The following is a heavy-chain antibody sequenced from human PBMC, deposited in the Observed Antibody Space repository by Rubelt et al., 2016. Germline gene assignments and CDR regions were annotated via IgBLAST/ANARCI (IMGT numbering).Heavy chain of an antibody. J-gene: IGHJ4*02. CDR1: GFTFSSYA. CDR2: IGGNDDTT. V-gene: IGHV3-23*04. CDR3: AKMPPGLAVAARYFDS. Sequence: QLVESGGGLVQPGGSLRLSCAASGFTFSSYAMSWVRQAPGKGLEWVSTIGGNDDTTLYAASVKGRFTLSRDISKNTLFLQMNSLRAEDTAVYYCAKMPPGLAVAARYFDSWGQGTLVTVSS. D-gene: IGHD6-19*01.